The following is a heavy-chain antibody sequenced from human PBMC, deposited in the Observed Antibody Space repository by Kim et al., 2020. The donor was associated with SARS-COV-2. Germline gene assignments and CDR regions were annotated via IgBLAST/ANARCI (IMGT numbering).Heavy chain of an antibody. D-gene: IGHD3-3*01. Sequence: GGSLRLSCAASGFNFSSYEIHWVRQAPGKGLEWVSYISSSVTYIFYADSVKGRYTISRDNGKNSLYLQINSLRAEDTAMYYCARDRAIFANNNFWSGYKYMDVWGTGTTVTVSS. J-gene: IGHJ6*03. CDR3: ARDRAIFANNNFWSGYKYMDV. CDR1: GFNFSSYE. V-gene: IGHV3-48*03. CDR2: ISSSVTYI.